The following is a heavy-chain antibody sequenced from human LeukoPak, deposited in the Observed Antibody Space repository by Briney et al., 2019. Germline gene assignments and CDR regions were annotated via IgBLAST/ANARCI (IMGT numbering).Heavy chain of an antibody. CDR2: IYYSGST. V-gene: IGHV4-59*01. D-gene: IGHD2-21*02. Sequence: PSETLSLTCTVSGGSISSYYWSWIRQPPGKGLEWIGYIYYSGSTNYNPSLKSRVTISVDTSKNQFSLKLSSVTAADTAVYYCARTPYCGGDCYSSRYFDLWGRGTLVTVSS. CDR1: GGSISSYY. J-gene: IGHJ2*01. CDR3: ARTPYCGGDCYSSRYFDL.